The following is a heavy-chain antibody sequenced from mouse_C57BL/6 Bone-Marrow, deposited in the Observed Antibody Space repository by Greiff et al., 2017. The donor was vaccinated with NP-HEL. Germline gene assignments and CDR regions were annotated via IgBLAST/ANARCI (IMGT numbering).Heavy chain of an antibody. CDR1: GFNIKDDY. Sequence: EVQLQQSGAELVRPGASVKLSCTASGFNIKDDYMHWVKQRPEQGLEWIGWIDPENGDTEYASKFQGKATITADTSSNTAYLQLSSLTSEDTAVYYCTTYIYYYGSSVDYWGQGTTLTVSS. V-gene: IGHV14-4*01. J-gene: IGHJ2*01. D-gene: IGHD1-1*01. CDR3: TTYIYYYGSSVDY. CDR2: IDPENGDT.